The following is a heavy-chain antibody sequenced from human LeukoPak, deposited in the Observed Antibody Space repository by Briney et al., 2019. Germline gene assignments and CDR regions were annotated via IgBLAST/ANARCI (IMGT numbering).Heavy chain of an antibody. CDR3: ALDSSGYYYLDYYYGMDV. CDR2: IYSGGST. J-gene: IGHJ6*02. D-gene: IGHD3-22*01. V-gene: IGHV3-66*01. CDR1: GFTVSSNY. Sequence: GGSLRLSCAASGFTVSSNYMSWVRQAPGKGLEWVSVIYSGGSTYYADSVKGRFTISRDNSKNTLYLQMNSLRAEDTAVYYCALDSSGYYYLDYYYGMDVWGQGTTVTVSS.